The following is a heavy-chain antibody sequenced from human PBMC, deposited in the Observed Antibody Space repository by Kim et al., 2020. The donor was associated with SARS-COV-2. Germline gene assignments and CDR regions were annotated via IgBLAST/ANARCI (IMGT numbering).Heavy chain of an antibody. J-gene: IGHJ4*02. CDR2: ISYDGSNK. CDR1: GFTFSSYA. CDR3: ARGGWLVIDY. D-gene: IGHD6-19*01. V-gene: IGHV3-30*04. Sequence: GGSLRLSCAASGFTFSSYAMHWVRQAPGKGLEWVAVISYDGSNKYYVDSVKGRFTISRDNSKNTLYLQMNSLRAEDTAVYYCARGGWLVIDYWGQGTLVTVSS.